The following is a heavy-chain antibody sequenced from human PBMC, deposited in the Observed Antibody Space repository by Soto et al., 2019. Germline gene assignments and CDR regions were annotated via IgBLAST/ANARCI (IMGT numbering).Heavy chain of an antibody. CDR1: GFTFSSYA. Sequence: EVQLLESGGGLVQPGGSLRLSCAASGFTFSSYAMSWVRQAPGKGLEWVSAISGSGGSTYYADSVKGRFTISRDNSKNTLYLQMNSLRAEDTAVYYSAKGRVGGSYLIYFDYWGQGTLVTVSS. J-gene: IGHJ4*02. CDR2: ISGSGGST. CDR3: AKGRVGGSYLIYFDY. D-gene: IGHD1-26*01. V-gene: IGHV3-23*01.